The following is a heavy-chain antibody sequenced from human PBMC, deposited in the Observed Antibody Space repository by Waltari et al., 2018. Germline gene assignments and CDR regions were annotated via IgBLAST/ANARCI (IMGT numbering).Heavy chain of an antibody. Sequence: QVHLQQWCAGLLKPSETLSLPCAVYGGPFSGYYWAWRRQPPGKGPEWIGEINGGGNINLNPSLKSRVIMSVDTSKNQVFLKLTSVTAADTAVYYCARAEQGGSAVGPDFQHWGQGTLVTVSS. D-gene: IGHD1-26*01. CDR2: INGGGNI. J-gene: IGHJ1*01. CDR3: ARAEQGGSAVGPDFQH. CDR1: GGPFSGYY. V-gene: IGHV4-34*01.